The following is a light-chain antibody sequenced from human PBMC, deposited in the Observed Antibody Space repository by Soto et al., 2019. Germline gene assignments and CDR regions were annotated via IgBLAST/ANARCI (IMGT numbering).Light chain of an antibody. V-gene: IGLV2-14*01. Sequence: QSVLTQPASVSGSPGQSITISCTGTSSDIGGYNHVSWFQQHPGKAPKLMIYEVTNRPSGVSNRFSGSKSGNTASLTISGLQAEDEADYFCCSYTSRTTWVFGGGTKLTVL. J-gene: IGLJ3*02. CDR3: CSYTSRTTWV. CDR2: EVT. CDR1: SSDIGGYNH.